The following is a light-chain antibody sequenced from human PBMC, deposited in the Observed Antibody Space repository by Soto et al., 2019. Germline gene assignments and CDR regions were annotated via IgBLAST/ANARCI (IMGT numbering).Light chain of an antibody. CDR2: GAS. Sequence: EIVLTQSPGTLSLSPGVRATLSCRASQSVRANYLAWYQQKPGQAPRLLIYGASSRATGIPDRFSGSGSGTDFTLTISRLEPEDFAVYFCQQHGSSPFTFGPGTKVDV. CDR3: QQHGSSPFT. J-gene: IGKJ3*01. CDR1: QSVRANY. V-gene: IGKV3-20*01.